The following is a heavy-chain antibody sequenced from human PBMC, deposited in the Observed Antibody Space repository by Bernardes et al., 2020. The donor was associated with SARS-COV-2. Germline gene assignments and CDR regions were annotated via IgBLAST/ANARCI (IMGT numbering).Heavy chain of an antibody. J-gene: IGHJ4*02. CDR3: TRGPISGYGSFGV. CDR2: INSGGGTT. V-gene: IGHV3-74*01. Sequence: GGSLVLSCEASGFNFGDPWMHWVRQAPGKGLVWVARINSGGGTTNYADSVKGRFTISRDNAKNTLYLQMSSLSAEDTAVYYCTRGPISGYGSFGVWGQGTLVTVSS. CDR1: GFNFGDPW. D-gene: IGHD3-22*01.